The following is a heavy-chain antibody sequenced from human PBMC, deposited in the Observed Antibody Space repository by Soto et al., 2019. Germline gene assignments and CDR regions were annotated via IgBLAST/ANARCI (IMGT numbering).Heavy chain of an antibody. V-gene: IGHV1-69*01. J-gene: IGHJ6*02. D-gene: IGHD6-6*01. Sequence: VKVSCKASGGTFSSYAISWVRQAPGQGLEWMGGIIPIFGTANYAQKFQGRVTITADESTSTAYMELSSLRSEDTAVYYCARASTLEYSSSRYYYGMDVWGQGTTVTVSS. CDR1: GGTFSSYA. CDR3: ARASTLEYSSSRYYYGMDV. CDR2: IIPIFGTA.